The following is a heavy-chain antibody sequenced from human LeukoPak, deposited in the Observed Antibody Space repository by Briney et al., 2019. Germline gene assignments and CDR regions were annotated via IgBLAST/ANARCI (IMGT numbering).Heavy chain of an antibody. J-gene: IGHJ4*02. V-gene: IGHV3-21*01. CDR1: GFTFSSYS. D-gene: IGHD6-13*01. CDR3: ARGAPSIAAAGAFDY. Sequence: GGSLRLSCAASGFTFSSYSMNWVRQAPGKGLEWVSSISSSSSYIYHADSVKGRFTISRDNAKNSLYLQMNSLRAEDTAVYYCARGAPSIAAAGAFDYWGQGTLVTVSS. CDR2: ISSSSSYI.